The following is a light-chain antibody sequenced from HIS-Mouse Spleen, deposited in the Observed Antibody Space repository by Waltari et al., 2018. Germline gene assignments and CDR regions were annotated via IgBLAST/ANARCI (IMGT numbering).Light chain of an antibody. J-gene: IGLJ2*01. CDR3: CSYAGSSTFEV. CDR1: SSDVGGYNY. Sequence: QSALTQPASVSGSPGQSITISCTGTSSDVGGYNYVSWYQQHPGKAPKLMIYEGGKRPSGVSNRFSGSKSGNTASLTISGLQAEDEADYYCCSYAGSSTFEVFGGGTKLTVL. CDR2: EGG. V-gene: IGLV2-23*03.